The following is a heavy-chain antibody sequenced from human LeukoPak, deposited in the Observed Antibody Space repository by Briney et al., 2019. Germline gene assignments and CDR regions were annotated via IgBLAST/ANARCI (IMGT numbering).Heavy chain of an antibody. Sequence: PGGSLSLSCAAPDFTFSAYTMNWIRLAPGKGLEWVSSISSSRTYIYYADSVKGRFTISRDNAKNSLYLQMNSLRAEDTALYFCARDSDYGDYFDHWGQGTLVTVSS. CDR1: DFTFSAYT. CDR3: ARDSDYGDYFDH. CDR2: ISSSRTYI. D-gene: IGHD4-17*01. J-gene: IGHJ4*02. V-gene: IGHV3-21*06.